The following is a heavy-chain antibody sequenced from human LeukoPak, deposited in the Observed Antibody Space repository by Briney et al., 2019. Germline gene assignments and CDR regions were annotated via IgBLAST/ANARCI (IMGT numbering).Heavy chain of an antibody. CDR3: AKDLRVATLPDY. CDR2: IRYDGSNK. CDR1: GFTFSNYG. D-gene: IGHD5-12*01. V-gene: IGHV3-30*02. J-gene: IGHJ4*02. Sequence: GGSLRLSCAASGFTFSNYGMHWVRQAPGKGLEWVAFIRYDGSNKYYADSVEGRFTISRDNSTTTLYLQMNSLRAEDTAVYYCAKDLRVATLPDYWGQGTLVTVSS.